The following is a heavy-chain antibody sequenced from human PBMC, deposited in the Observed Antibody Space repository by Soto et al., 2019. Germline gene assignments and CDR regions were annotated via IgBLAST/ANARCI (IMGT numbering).Heavy chain of an antibody. V-gene: IGHV4-38-2*02. D-gene: IGHD2-2*01. CDR2: MFHSGST. CDR3: ARGHIVVVPTVGWFDP. Sequence: SETLSLTCTVSGYFISSGYYWGWIRQPPGKGLEWIGSMFHSGSTHYNPSLKSRVTMSVDTSKNQFSLRLSSVTASDTAVYYCARGHIVVVPTVGWFDPWGQGTLVTVSS. J-gene: IGHJ5*02. CDR1: GYFISSGYY.